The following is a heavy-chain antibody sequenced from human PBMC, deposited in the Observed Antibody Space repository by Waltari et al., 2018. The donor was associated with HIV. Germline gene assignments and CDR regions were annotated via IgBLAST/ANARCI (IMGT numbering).Heavy chain of an antibody. CDR1: GFPVGRYS. J-gene: IGHJ4*02. Sequence: EVQLVESGGGLVQPGGSLRVACAPAGFPVGRYSMNWVRQAPGKGLEWISYISSSSSTIYYADSVKGRFTVSRDNAKNSLYLQMNSLRDEDTAVYYCARGSARLWDFDYWGQGTLVTVSS. CDR2: ISSSSSTI. V-gene: IGHV3-48*02. D-gene: IGHD7-27*01. CDR3: ARGSARLWDFDY.